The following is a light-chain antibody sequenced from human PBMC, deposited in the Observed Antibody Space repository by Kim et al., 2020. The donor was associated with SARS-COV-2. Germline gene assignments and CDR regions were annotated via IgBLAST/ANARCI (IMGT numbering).Light chain of an antibody. J-gene: IGLJ3*02. CDR3: QAWDSSTGV. CDR2: QDS. CDR1: KLGDKY. V-gene: IGLV3-1*01. Sequence: SVSPGQTASITCSGDKLGDKYACWYQQRPGQSPVLVIDQDSKRPSGIPERFSGSNSGNTATLTISGTQAMDEADYYCQAWDSSTGVFGGGTKLTVL.